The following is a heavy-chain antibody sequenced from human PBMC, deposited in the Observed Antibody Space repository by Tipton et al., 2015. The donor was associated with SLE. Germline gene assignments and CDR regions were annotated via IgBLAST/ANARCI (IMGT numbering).Heavy chain of an antibody. CDR2: ISGSGIST. D-gene: IGHD6-13*01. CDR3: VNREAAACKKYFQY. V-gene: IGHV3-23*01. Sequence: SLRLSCAASGFTFSSYVMSWVRQAPGKGLEWVSSISGSGISTYYADSVKGRFTISRDNSKNTLFLQMNSLRAEDTAVYYCVNREAAACKKYFQYWGQGTLVTVSS. CDR1: GFTFSSYV. J-gene: IGHJ1*01.